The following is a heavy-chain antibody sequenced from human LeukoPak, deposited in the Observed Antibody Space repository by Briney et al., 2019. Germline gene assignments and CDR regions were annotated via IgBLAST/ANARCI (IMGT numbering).Heavy chain of an antibody. Sequence: GGSLRLSCAASGFTFSSYKMTWVRQAPGTGLEWVANIKQDGSEEYYVDSVKGRFTISRVNGKNSLYLQMNSLRAEDTAVYYCARARCSSSTCLYNWFDLWGQGTLVTVSS. CDR2: IKQDGSEE. D-gene: IGHD2-2*01. J-gene: IGHJ5*01. CDR3: ARARCSSSTCLYNWFDL. V-gene: IGHV3-7*04. CDR1: GFTFSSYK.